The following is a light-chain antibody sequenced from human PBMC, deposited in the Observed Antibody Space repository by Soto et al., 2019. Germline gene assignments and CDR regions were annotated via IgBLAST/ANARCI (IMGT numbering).Light chain of an antibody. J-gene: IGKJ4*01. CDR2: DAS. CDR3: QQYGSTPLT. V-gene: IGKV3-20*01. CDR1: QSVRSNY. Sequence: EIVLTQSPDTLSLSPGERATLSCRASQSVRSNYLAWYQQKPGQAPRFLIYDASSRATGIPDRFSGSGSGTDFTLNISRLEPEDFAVYYCQQYGSTPLTFGGGTKV.